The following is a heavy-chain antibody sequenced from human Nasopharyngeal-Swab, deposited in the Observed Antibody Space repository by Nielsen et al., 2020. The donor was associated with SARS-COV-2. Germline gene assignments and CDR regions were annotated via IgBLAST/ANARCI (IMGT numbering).Heavy chain of an antibody. CDR2: IYYSGST. Sequence: SETLSLTCTVSGGSISSYYWSWIRQPPGKGLEWIGYIYYSGSTNYNPSLKSRVTISVDTSKNQFSLKLSSVTAADTAVYYCASLSSWYLRNYYFDYWGQGTLVTVSS. D-gene: IGHD6-13*01. CDR3: ASLSSWYLRNYYFDY. J-gene: IGHJ4*02. CDR1: GGSISSYY. V-gene: IGHV4-59*01.